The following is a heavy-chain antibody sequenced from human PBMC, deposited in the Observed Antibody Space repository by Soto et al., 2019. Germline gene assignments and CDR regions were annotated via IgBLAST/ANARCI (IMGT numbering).Heavy chain of an antibody. CDR3: AKGGTMVRPMDV. D-gene: IGHD3-10*01. V-gene: IGHV3-30*18. J-gene: IGHJ6*02. Sequence: SCAASGFTFSSYGMHWVRQAPGKGLEWVAVISYDGSNKYYADSVKGRFTISRDNSKNTLYLQMNSLRAEDTAVYYCAKGGTMVRPMDVWGQGTTVTVSS. CDR1: GFTFSSYG. CDR2: ISYDGSNK.